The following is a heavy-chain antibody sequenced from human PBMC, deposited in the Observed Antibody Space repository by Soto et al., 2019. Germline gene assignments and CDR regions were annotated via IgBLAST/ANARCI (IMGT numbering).Heavy chain of an antibody. J-gene: IGHJ4*02. CDR2: ISAYKGNT. Sequence: QVQLVQSGAEVKKPGASVKVSCKASGYTFTSYGISWVRQAPGQGLEWMGWISAYKGNTNYAQKLQGRVTMTRDTSTSTAYMALRSLRSADKAVYYCARDAQGVFRYYWGQGTLVTVSS. CDR3: ARDAQGVFRYY. V-gene: IGHV1-18*01. D-gene: IGHD3-16*01. CDR1: GYTFTSYG.